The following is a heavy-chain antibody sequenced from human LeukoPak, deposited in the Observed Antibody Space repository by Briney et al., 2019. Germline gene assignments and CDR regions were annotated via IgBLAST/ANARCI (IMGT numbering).Heavy chain of an antibody. J-gene: IGHJ4*02. Sequence: GGSLRLSCAASGFTFGTYSMQWVRQAPGKGLEWVSYITSSSSTIHYADSVKGRFTISRDNAKNSLYLQMNSLRDEDTAVYYCASAAVAGTIYWGQGTLVTVSS. CDR1: GFTFGTYS. D-gene: IGHD6-19*01. V-gene: IGHV3-48*02. CDR2: ITSSSSTI. CDR3: ASAAVAGTIY.